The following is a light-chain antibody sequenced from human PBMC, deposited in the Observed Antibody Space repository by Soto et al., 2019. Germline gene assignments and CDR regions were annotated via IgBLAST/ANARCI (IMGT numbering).Light chain of an antibody. V-gene: IGKV1-5*03. CDR2: KAS. Sequence: DIPMTQSPSTLSASVGDRVTLTCRASQSISSWLAWYQQKPGKAPKLLIYKASSLESGVPSRFSGGGSGTEFTLTISSLQPDDFATYYCQQYNSYRRTFGQGTKVEIK. J-gene: IGKJ1*01. CDR1: QSISSW. CDR3: QQYNSYRRT.